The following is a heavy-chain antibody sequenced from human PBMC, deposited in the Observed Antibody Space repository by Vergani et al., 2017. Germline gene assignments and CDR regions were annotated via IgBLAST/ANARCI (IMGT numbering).Heavy chain of an antibody. Sequence: QVQLVQSGAEVKKPGASVKVSCKASGYTFTGYYMHWVRQAPGQGLEWMGWINPNSGGTNYAQKFQGRVTITADESTSTAYMELSSLRSEDTAVYYCARQTGTTIISAFDIWGQGTMVTVSS. D-gene: IGHD1-1*01. CDR3: ARQTGTTIISAFDI. J-gene: IGHJ3*02. V-gene: IGHV1-2*02. CDR1: GYTFTGYY. CDR2: INPNSGGT.